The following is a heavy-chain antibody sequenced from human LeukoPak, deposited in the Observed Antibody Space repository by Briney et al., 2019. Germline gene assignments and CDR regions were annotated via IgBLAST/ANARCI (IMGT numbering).Heavy chain of an antibody. J-gene: IGHJ4*02. CDR1: GGSISSSSYY. D-gene: IGHD2-15*01. CDR3: ARTIAGGYCSGGSCFYDY. V-gene: IGHV4-39*01. Sequence: SETLSLTCTVSGGSISSSSYYWGWIRQPPGKGLEWIGSIYYSGSTYYNPSLKSRATISVDTSKNQFSLKLSSVTAADTAVYYCARTIAGGYCSGGSCFYDYWGQGTLVTVSS. CDR2: IYYSGST.